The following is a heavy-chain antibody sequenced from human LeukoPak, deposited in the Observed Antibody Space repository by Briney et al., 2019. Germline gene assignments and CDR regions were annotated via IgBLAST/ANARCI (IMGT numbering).Heavy chain of an antibody. CDR1: GGSISSYH. V-gene: IGHV4-59*01. Sequence: SETLSLTCTVSGGSISSYHWSWIQQPPGKGLEWIGYIYYSGSTNYNPSLKSRVTISVDTSKNQFSLKLSSVTAADTAVYYCARVSSGWHYWYFDLWGRGTLVTVSS. CDR2: IYYSGST. D-gene: IGHD6-19*01. J-gene: IGHJ2*01. CDR3: ARVSSGWHYWYFDL.